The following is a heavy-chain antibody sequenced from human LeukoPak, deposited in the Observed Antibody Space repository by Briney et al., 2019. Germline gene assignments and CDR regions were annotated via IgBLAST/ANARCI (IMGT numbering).Heavy chain of an antibody. D-gene: IGHD3-3*01. CDR1: GGSISSYY. J-gene: IGHJ6*03. V-gene: IGHV4-59*01. CDR2: IYYSGST. Sequence: SETLSLTCTVSGGSISSYYWSWIRQPPGKGLEWIGCIYYSGSTNYNPSLKSRVTISVDTSENQFSLKLSSVTAADTAVYYCARGGSGYHSSLYYYYYYMDVWGKGTTVTVSS. CDR3: ARGGSGYHSSLYYYYYYMDV.